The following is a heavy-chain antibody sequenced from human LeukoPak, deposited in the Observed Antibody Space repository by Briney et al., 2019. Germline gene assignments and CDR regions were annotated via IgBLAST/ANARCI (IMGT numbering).Heavy chain of an antibody. J-gene: IGHJ4*02. D-gene: IGHD3-22*01. Sequence: SETLSLTCTVSGYSISSGYYWGWIRRPPGKGLEWIGSIYHSGSTYYNPSLKSRVTISVDTSKNQFSLKLSSVTAADTAVYYCARLDSSGYSPDYWGQGTLVTVSS. CDR3: ARLDSSGYSPDY. CDR2: IYHSGST. V-gene: IGHV4-38-2*02. CDR1: GYSISSGYY.